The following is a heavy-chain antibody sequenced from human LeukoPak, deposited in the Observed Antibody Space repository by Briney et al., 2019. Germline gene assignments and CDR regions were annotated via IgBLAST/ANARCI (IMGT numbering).Heavy chain of an antibody. CDR2: MNPNSGNT. D-gene: IGHD7-27*01. J-gene: IGHJ1*01. CDR3: ARGPGVNQYYQH. CDR1: GYTFTSYD. Sequence: AASVKVPCKASGYTFTSYDINWVRQATGQGLEWMGWMNPNSGNTGYAQKFQGRVTMTRNTSISTAYMDLSSLRSEDTAVYYCARGPGVNQYYQHWGQGTLVTVSS. V-gene: IGHV1-8*01.